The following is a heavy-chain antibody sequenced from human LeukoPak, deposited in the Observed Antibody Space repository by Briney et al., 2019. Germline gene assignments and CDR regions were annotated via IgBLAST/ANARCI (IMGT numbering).Heavy chain of an antibody. Sequence: GGSLRLSCAASGFTFSSYSMNWVRQAPGKGLEWVSSISSSSSYIYYADSVKGRFTISRDNSKNTLYLQMNSLRAEDTAVYYCARDRGSGSRYLGYWGQGTLVTVSS. D-gene: IGHD3-10*01. CDR1: GFTFSSYS. CDR3: ARDRGSGSRYLGY. V-gene: IGHV3-21*01. J-gene: IGHJ4*02. CDR2: ISSSSSYI.